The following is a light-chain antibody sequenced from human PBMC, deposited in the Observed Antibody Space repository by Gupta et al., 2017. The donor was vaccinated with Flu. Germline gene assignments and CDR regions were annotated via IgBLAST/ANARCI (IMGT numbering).Light chain of an antibody. Sequence: IQMTQSPSSLSASVGDKVTLTCRASRYINKYLSWYQQKPGKAPTLLIFDASTLQDGVPSRFSGSGSGTDFSLTITSLQPEDLATYFCQQSYSDPSFGQGTRL. CDR3: QQSYSDPS. CDR1: RYINKY. J-gene: IGKJ5*01. V-gene: IGKV1-39*01. CDR2: DAS.